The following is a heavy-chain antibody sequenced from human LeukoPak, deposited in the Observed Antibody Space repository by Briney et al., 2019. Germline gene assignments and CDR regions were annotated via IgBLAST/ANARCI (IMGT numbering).Heavy chain of an antibody. Sequence: SETLSLTCAVYGGPFSGYYWSWIRQPPGKGLEWIGEINHSGSTNYNPSLKSRVTISVDTSKNQFSLKLSSVTAADTAVYYCTKPLNDAFDIWGQGTMVTVSS. D-gene: IGHD4/OR15-4a*01. CDR2: INHSGST. V-gene: IGHV4-34*01. J-gene: IGHJ3*02. CDR3: TKPLNDAFDI. CDR1: GGPFSGYY.